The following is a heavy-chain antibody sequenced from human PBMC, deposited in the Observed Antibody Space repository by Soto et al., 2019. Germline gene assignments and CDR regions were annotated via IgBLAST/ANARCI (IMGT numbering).Heavy chain of an antibody. CDR2: MHSDVTA. D-gene: IGHD5-12*01. CDR1: GFSVTANS. J-gene: IGHJ5*02. CDR3: ARQLSGSWYNWFDP. Sequence: GGSLRLSCAASGFSVTANSMSWVRQAPGKGLEWVSVMHSDVTAYYADSVKGRFIISRDNSKNTLYLQMSNLRGEDTARYFCARQLSGSWYNWFDPWGQGTLVTVSS. V-gene: IGHV3-53*01.